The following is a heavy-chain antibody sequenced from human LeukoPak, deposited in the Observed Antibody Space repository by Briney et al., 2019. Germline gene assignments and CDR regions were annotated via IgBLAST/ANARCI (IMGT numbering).Heavy chain of an antibody. D-gene: IGHD3-10*01. V-gene: IGHV3-33*06. CDR3: AKDPAPTMVRGVIYYFDY. Sequence: PGRSLRLSCAASGFTFSSYGMHWVRQAPGKGLEWVAVIWYDGSNKYYADSVKGRFTISRDNSKNTLYLQMNSLRAEDTAVYYCAKDPAPTMVRGVIYYFDYWGQGTLVTVAS. J-gene: IGHJ4*02. CDR2: IWYDGSNK. CDR1: GFTFSSYG.